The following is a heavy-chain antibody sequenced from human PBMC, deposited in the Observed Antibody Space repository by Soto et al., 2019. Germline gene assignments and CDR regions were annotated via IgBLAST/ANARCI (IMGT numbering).Heavy chain of an antibody. CDR2: ISSDAHDT. D-gene: IGHD3-3*02. V-gene: IGHV3-23*01. CDR1: GFVFSDYA. CDR3: VKDAPQPFSD. Sequence: EVHLLESAGGLVQPGGSLRLSCAASGFVFSDYAMSWVRQAPGKGLEWLSAISSDAHDTYYAASVKGRFTISRDNSKNTLYLQMDSLRVEDTARYYCVKDAPQPFSDWGRGTLVTVSS. J-gene: IGHJ4*02.